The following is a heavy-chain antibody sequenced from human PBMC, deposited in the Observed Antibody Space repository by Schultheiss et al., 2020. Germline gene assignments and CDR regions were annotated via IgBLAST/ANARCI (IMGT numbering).Heavy chain of an antibody. J-gene: IGHJ4*02. CDR2: INPNSGGT. D-gene: IGHD5-24*01. V-gene: IGHV1-2*02. Sequence: ASVTVSCKASGYTFTGYYMHWVRQAPGQGLEWMGWINPNSGGTNYAQKFQGRVTMTRDTSTSTVYMELSSLRSEDTAVYYCARAGPRDGYNFDSRGQGTLVSVSS. CDR1: GYTFTGYY. CDR3: ARAGPRDGYNFDS.